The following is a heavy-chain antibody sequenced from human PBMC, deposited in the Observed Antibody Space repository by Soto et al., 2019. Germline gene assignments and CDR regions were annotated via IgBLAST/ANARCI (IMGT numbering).Heavy chain of an antibody. CDR1: VYTFTSYY. CDR3: ARDQGEFYYGSDYYYGMDV. Sequence: GXSVKVSCKASVYTFTSYYMHWVRQAPGQGLEWMGIINPSGGSTSYAQKFQGRVTMTRDTSTSTVYMELSSLRSEDRAVYYCARDQGEFYYGSDYYYGMDVWGQGTTVTVSS. J-gene: IGHJ6*02. D-gene: IGHD3-10*01. CDR2: INPSGGST. V-gene: IGHV1-46*01.